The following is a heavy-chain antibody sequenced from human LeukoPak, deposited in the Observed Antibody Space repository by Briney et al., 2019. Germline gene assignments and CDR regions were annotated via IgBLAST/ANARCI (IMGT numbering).Heavy chain of an antibody. Sequence: SETLSLTCAVSGGSISSGGYSWGWIRQPPGKGLEWIGYIYHSGSTYYNPSLKSRVTISVDRSKNQFSLKLSSVTAADTAVYYCARGWGKSQTFDYWGQGTLVTVSS. CDR2: IYHSGST. CDR1: GGSISSGGYS. J-gene: IGHJ4*02. D-gene: IGHD3-16*01. CDR3: ARGWGKSQTFDY. V-gene: IGHV4-30-2*01.